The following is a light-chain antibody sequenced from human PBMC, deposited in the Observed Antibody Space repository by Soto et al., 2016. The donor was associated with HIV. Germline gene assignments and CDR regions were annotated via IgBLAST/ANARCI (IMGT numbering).Light chain of an antibody. Sequence: DIQMTQSPSSLSASVGDRVTITCRASQDIYNYLAWYQQKPGKVPRLLISAAMNLESGVPSRFRGSGSGTEFTLTITSLQPEDIATYYCQKYNGVITFGGGTKVEIK. CDR3: QKYNGVIT. CDR2: AAM. J-gene: IGKJ4*01. CDR1: QDIYNY. V-gene: IGKV1-27*01.